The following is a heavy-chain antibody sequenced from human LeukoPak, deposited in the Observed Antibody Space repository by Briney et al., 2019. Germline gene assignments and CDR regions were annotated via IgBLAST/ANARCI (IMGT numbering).Heavy chain of an antibody. J-gene: IGHJ4*02. Sequence: SQTLSLTCAISGDSVSSNSAAWNWTRQSPSRGLEWLGRTYYRSKWYNDYAVSVKSRITINPDTSKSQFSLQLNSVTAADTAVYYCARPGYSGYDLRGPIDYWGQGTLVTVSS. CDR1: GDSVSSNSAA. CDR2: TYYRSKWYN. D-gene: IGHD5-12*01. CDR3: ARPGYSGYDLRGPIDY. V-gene: IGHV6-1*01.